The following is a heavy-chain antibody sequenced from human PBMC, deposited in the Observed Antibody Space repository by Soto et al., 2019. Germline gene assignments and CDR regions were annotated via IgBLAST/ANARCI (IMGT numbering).Heavy chain of an antibody. J-gene: IGHJ4*02. CDR3: ARDYGEGY. D-gene: IGHD4-17*01. Sequence: ASVKVPCKASGYTFTGYYMRWVRQAPGQGLEWMGWINPNSGGTNYAQNFQGRVTMTRDTSISTAYMELSRLRSDDTAVYYCARDYGEGYWGQGTLVTVSS. CDR2: INPNSGGT. CDR1: GYTFTGYY. V-gene: IGHV1-2*02.